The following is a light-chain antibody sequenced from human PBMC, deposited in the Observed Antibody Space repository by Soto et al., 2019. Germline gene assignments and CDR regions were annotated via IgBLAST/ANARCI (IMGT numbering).Light chain of an antibody. J-gene: IGKJ1*01. CDR2: GAS. V-gene: IGKV3-15*01. CDR1: QSVSSN. CDR3: QQYNKWPPWT. Sequence: EIVMTQSPATLSVSPGERATLSCRASQSVSSNLAWYQQKPGKAPRLLIYGASTRATGIPARFSGSGSGTEFTLTISSLQSEDCADYYCQQYNKWPPWTFGQGTKVEIK.